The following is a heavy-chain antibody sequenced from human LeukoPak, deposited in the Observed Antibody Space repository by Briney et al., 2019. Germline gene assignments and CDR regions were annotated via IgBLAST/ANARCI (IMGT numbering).Heavy chain of an antibody. CDR3: ARAADSSGYRNDAFDI. D-gene: IGHD3-22*01. J-gene: IGHJ3*02. Sequence: PGGSLRLSCAASGFTFSSYAMSWVRQAPGKGLEWVSSISSSSSYIYYADSVKGRFTISRDNAKNSLYLQMNSLRAEDTAVYYCARAADSSGYRNDAFDIWGQGTMVTVSS. CDR2: ISSSSSYI. V-gene: IGHV3-21*01. CDR1: GFTFSSYA.